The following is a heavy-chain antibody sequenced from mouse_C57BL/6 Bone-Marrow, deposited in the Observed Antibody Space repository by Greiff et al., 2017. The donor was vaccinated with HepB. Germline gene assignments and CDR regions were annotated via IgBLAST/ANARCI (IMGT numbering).Heavy chain of an antibody. V-gene: IGHV5-4*01. CDR3: AKEPPYGNYGDYYAMDC. J-gene: IGHJ4*01. CDR1: GFTFSSYA. D-gene: IGHD2-1*01. Sequence: EVKLVESGGGLVKPGGSLKLSCAASGFTFSSYAMSWVRQTPEKRLEWVATISYGGSYTYYPDNVKGRFTISRDNAKNNLYLQMSNLKSEDTAMYYCAKEPPYGNYGDYYAMDCWGQGTSVTVSS. CDR2: ISYGGSYT.